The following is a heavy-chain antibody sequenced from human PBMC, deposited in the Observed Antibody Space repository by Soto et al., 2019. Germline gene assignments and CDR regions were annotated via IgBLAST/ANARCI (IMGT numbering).Heavy chain of an antibody. CDR3: ARAHGSGSYYNDPYYSVMYV. D-gene: IGHD3-10*01. Sequence: GASVKVSCKASGYTFTSYGISWGGQPPGQGLEWMGWISAYNGNKNYAQKLQGRGTMTTDTSTSTAYMELRSLRPDDTAVYYCARAHGSGSYYNDPYYSVMYVWGQLATVTVSS. V-gene: IGHV1-18*01. J-gene: IGHJ6*02. CDR1: GYTFTSYG. CDR2: ISAYNGNK.